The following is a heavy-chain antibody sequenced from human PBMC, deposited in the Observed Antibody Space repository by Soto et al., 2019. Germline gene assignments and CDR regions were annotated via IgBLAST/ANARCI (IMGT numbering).Heavy chain of an antibody. J-gene: IGHJ4*02. D-gene: IGHD2-21*02. CDR1: GFTLRNYE. CDR2: ISGSNNNI. CDR3: ASERLCGADCYFFDN. Sequence: GGSLRLSCAASGFTLRNYEMNWARQAPGKGLEWISKISGSNNNIYYADSVRGRFTISRDNAKNSLYLQMNSLRAEDTAIYYCASERLCGADCYFFDNWGQGTQVTV. V-gene: IGHV3-48*03.